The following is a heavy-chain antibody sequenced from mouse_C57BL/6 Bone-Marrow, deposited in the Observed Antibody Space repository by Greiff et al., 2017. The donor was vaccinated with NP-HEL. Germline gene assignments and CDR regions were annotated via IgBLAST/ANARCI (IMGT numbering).Heavy chain of an antibody. CDR1: GFTFSSYG. CDR2: ISSGGSYT. Sequence: EVKVVESGGDLVKPGGSLKLSCAASGFTFSSYGMSWVRQTPDKRLEWVATISSGGSYTYYPDSVKGRFTISRDNAKNTLYLQMSSLKSEDTAMYYCARHGTGKAWFAYWGQGTLVTVSA. D-gene: IGHD4-1*01. V-gene: IGHV5-6*01. CDR3: ARHGTGKAWFAY. J-gene: IGHJ3*01.